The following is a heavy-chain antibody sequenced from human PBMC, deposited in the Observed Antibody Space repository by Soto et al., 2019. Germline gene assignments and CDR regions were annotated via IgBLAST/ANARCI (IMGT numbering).Heavy chain of an antibody. D-gene: IGHD3-3*01. V-gene: IGHV3-23*01. CDR2: ISGSGGST. CDR3: AKQLRFFGSYYGMDV. J-gene: IGHJ6*02. Sequence: GGSLRLSCAASGFTFSSYAMSWVRQAPGKGLEWVSAISGSGGSTYYADSVKGRFTISRDNSKNTLYLQMNSLRAEDTAVYYCAKQLRFFGSYYGMDVWGQGTTVTVSS. CDR1: GFTFSSYA.